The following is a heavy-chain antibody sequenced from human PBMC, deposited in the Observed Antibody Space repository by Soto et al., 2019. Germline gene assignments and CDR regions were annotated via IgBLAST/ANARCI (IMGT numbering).Heavy chain of an antibody. V-gene: IGHV3-23*01. CDR3: ATFDWLLYGDY. D-gene: IGHD3-9*01. J-gene: IGHJ4*02. CDR2: ISGSGGST. CDR1: GFTFSSYA. Sequence: GGSLRLSCAASGFTFSSYAMSWVRQAPGKGLEWVSAISGSGGSTYYADSVKCRFTISRDNSKNTLYQQMNSLRAEATAVYYCATFDWLLYGDYWGQGTLVTAPQ.